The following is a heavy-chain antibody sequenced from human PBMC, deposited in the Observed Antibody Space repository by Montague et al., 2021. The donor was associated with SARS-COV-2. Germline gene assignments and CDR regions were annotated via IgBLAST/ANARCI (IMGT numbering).Heavy chain of an antibody. D-gene: IGHD3-10*01. Sequence: YLRLSCAASGFTFSDYYLTWIRQAPGKGLEWVSYISGSSSYISYVDSVKGRFTISRDNAKNSLYLQMNSLRAEDTAVYYCARGGALIRGDNNWFDPWGQGTLVTVSS. J-gene: IGHJ5*02. CDR1: GFTFSDYY. CDR2: ISGSSSYI. V-gene: IGHV3-11*06. CDR3: ARGGALIRGDNNWFDP.